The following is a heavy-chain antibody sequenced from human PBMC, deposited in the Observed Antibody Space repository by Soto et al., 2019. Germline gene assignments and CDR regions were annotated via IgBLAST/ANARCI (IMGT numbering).Heavy chain of an antibody. J-gene: IGHJ4*02. D-gene: IGHD2-15*01. Sequence: TLSLTCTVSGGSITTGGYYWSWVRQLPGKGLEWIGHRYYSESTYYNPSLKSRVSISLDTSKNQFSLKLSFVTAADTAMYYCARTKCSGGSCYSWSLDYWGQGTPVTVSS. CDR2: RYYSEST. V-gene: IGHV4-31*03. CDR3: ARTKCSGGSCYSWSLDY. CDR1: GGSITTGGYY.